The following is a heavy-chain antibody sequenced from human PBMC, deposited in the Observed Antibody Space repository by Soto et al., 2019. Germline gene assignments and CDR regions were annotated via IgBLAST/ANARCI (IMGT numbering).Heavy chain of an antibody. CDR2: IIPIADIT. CDR1: GYTFISYS. D-gene: IGHD1-1*01. V-gene: IGHV1-69*08. Sequence: QVQLVQSGAEVKKPGSAVKVSCTASGYTFISYSIAWVRQDPGQGLEWMGRIIPIADITNYAEKFQGRVTITADKSTSTVYLDLSSLTSEDTAVYYGAREGPGTTLDNWGQGSLVIVSS. CDR3: AREGPGTTLDN. J-gene: IGHJ4*02.